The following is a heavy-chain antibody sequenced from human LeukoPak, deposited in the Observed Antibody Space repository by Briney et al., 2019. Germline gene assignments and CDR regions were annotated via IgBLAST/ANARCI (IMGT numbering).Heavy chain of an antibody. D-gene: IGHD3-22*01. CDR2: INHSGST. V-gene: IGHV4-34*01. CDR1: GGSFSGYY. CDR3: ARVVCYYDSSGYFDY. Sequence: SETLSLTCAVYGGSFSGYYWSWIRQPPGKGLEWIGEINHSGSTNYNPSLKSRVTISVDTSKNQFSLKLSSVTAADTAVYYCARVVCYYDSSGYFDYWGQGTLVTVSS. J-gene: IGHJ4*02.